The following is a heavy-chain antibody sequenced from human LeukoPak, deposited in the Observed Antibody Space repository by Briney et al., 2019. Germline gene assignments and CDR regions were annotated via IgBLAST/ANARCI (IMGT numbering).Heavy chain of an antibody. CDR2: IKQDGSEK. Sequence: GGSLRLSCAASGFTFSSYWMSWVRQAPGKGLEWVANIKQDGSEKYYVDSVKGRFTISRDNAKNSLYLQMNSLRAEDTAVYYCARGSSGWYVALLYDYWGQGTLVTVSS. CDR1: GFTFSSYW. D-gene: IGHD6-19*01. V-gene: IGHV3-7*01. CDR3: ARGSSGWYVALLYDY. J-gene: IGHJ4*02.